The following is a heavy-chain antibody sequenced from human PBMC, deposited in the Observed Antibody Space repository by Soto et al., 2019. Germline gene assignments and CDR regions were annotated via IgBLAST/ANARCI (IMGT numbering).Heavy chain of an antibody. CDR2: IIPIFDTP. CDR3: TRSIGSGGVMGGFDY. V-gene: IGHV1-69*01. Sequence: QVQLVQPGAEVRKPGSAVRVSCKASGGTFKMYAMNWVRQAPGQGLEWMAGIIPIFDTPRYAQKFQGRVTITVDESTTTAYMELSSLRSEDTATYYCTRSIGSGGVMGGFDYWGQGTLVTVAS. D-gene: IGHD3-16*01. CDR1: GGTFKMYA. J-gene: IGHJ4*02.